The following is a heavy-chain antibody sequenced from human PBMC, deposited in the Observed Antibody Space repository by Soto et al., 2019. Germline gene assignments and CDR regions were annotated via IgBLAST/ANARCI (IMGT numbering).Heavy chain of an antibody. CDR1: SGSISSSNW. Sequence: QVQLQESGPGLVKPSVTLSLTCAVSSGSISSSNWCRWVRQPPGKGLEWIGEIYHSGSTNYNPSLKSRVTMSVDKSKNQFSLKQSSVTAADTAVYYCARGGRVAEFDYWGQGTMVTVSS. V-gene: IGHV4-4*02. CDR2: IYHSGST. J-gene: IGHJ4*02. D-gene: IGHD3-3*01. CDR3: ARGGRVAEFDY.